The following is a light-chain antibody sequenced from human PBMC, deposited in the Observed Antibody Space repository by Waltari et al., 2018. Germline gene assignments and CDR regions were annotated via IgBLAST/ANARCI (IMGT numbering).Light chain of an antibody. CDR1: QSISTW. CDR3: QHYNTYPLT. J-gene: IGKJ4*01. CDR2: KAS. Sequence: DIQMTQSPPTLSASVGDSVTIACRASQSISTWLSWFQQKPGKAPKLLIYKASGLESGVPSRFSGSGSGTEFTLTISSLQPDDFATYYCQHYNTYPLTFGGGTKVEIK. V-gene: IGKV1-5*03.